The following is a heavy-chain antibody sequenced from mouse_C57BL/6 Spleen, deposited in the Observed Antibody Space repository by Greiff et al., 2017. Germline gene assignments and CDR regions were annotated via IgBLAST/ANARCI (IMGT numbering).Heavy chain of an antibody. J-gene: IGHJ4*01. CDR3: VRQEDYGGGYAMDY. Sequence: EVQVVESGGGLVQPKGSLKLSCAASGFSFNTYAMNWVRQAPGKGLEWVARIRSKSNNYATYYADSVKDRFTISRDDSESMLYLQMNNLKTEDTAMDYCVRQEDYGGGYAMDYWGQGTSVTVSS. CDR2: IRSKSNNYAT. D-gene: IGHD2-4*01. V-gene: IGHV10-1*01. CDR1: GFSFNTYA.